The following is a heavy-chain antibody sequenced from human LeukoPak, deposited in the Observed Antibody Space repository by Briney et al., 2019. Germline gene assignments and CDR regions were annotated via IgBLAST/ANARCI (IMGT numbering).Heavy chain of an antibody. CDR2: IKQDGSEK. V-gene: IGHV3-7*01. CDR1: GFTFSNYW. CDR3: ARKRSKEYFQH. J-gene: IGHJ1*01. Sequence: PGGSLRLSCAASGFTFSNYWMSWVRQSPGKGLEWVANIKQDGSEKYYVDSVKGRFTISRDNAKNSLYLQMNSLRAEDTAVYYCARKRSKEYFQHWGQGTLVTVSS.